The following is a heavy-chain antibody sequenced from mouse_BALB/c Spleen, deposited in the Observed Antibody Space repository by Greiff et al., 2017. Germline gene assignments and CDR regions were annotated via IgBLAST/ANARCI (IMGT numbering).Heavy chain of an antibody. CDR2: ISYSGST. CDR1: GDYITSGY. D-gene: IGHD1-1*01. CDR3: SRYRDYYGIPYYFDY. J-gene: IGHJ2*01. Sequence: EVQRVESGPSLVKPSQTLSLTCSVTGDYITSGYWNWIRKFPGNKLEYMGYISYSGSTYYNPSLNSRISITRDTSQNQYYLQLNSVTTEDTATYYCSRYRDYYGIPYYFDYWGHGTTLTVSS. V-gene: IGHV3-8*02.